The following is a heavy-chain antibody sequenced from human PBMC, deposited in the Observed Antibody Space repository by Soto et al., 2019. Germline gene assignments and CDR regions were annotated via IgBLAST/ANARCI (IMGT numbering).Heavy chain of an antibody. J-gene: IGHJ5*02. D-gene: IGHD2-15*01. CDR3: ARAWSAVVAANWFDP. V-gene: IGHV1-69*06. CDR2: IVPIFGTA. Sequence: QVQLVQSGAEVKKPGSSVKVSCKASGGTFSSYAISCVRQAPGQGLEWRGGIVPIFGTANYAKKFQGRVTSTADTSTSTAYMELSSLRSEDTAVYYCARAWSAVVAANWFDPWGQGTLVTVSS. CDR1: GGTFSSYA.